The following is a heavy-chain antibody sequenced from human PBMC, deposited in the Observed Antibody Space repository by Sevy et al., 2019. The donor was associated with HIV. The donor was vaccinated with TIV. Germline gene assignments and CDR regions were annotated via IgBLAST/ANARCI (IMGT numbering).Heavy chain of an antibody. V-gene: IGHV3-7*01. CDR1: GFTFNGYW. CDR2: IKQDGSEK. Sequence: GGSLRLSCAASGFTFNGYWMSWVRQAPGKGLEWMANIKQDGSEKYYVDSVKGRFTISRDNAKNSLYLQMNSLRAEDTAVYYWARERGGGTDAFDIWGQGTMVTVSS. J-gene: IGHJ3*02. D-gene: IGHD3-16*01. CDR3: ARERGGGTDAFDI.